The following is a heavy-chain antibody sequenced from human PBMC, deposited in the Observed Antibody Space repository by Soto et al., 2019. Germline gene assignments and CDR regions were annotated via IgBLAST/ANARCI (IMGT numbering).Heavy chain of an antibody. Sequence: QLQLQESGSGLVKPSQTLSLTCTVSGGSISSGGYSWNWIRQPPGKGLAWIGYIYHSGYTYYNPSLRSRVTISVDKSKNHFSLKLSSVTAADTAVYYCARDQLEGNWFDPWGQGTLVTVSS. CDR3: ARDQLEGNWFDP. CDR2: IYHSGYT. CDR1: GGSISSGGYS. V-gene: IGHV4-30-2*01. J-gene: IGHJ5*02. D-gene: IGHD1-1*01.